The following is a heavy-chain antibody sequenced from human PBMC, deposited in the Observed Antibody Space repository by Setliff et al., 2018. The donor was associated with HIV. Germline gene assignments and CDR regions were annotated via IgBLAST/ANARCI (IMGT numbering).Heavy chain of an antibody. CDR2: IYYSGTT. D-gene: IGHD5-18*01. Sequence: SETLSLTCTVSGGSIRSGGYYWSWIRQHSRKGLEWIGSIYYSGTTYYNPSLKSRISISIDASKNQFSLRLNSVTAADTAVYYCARGTWIQLSALALFDYWGQGTLVTVSS. J-gene: IGHJ4*02. V-gene: IGHV4-31*03. CDR3: ARGTWIQLSALALFDY. CDR1: GGSIRSGGYY.